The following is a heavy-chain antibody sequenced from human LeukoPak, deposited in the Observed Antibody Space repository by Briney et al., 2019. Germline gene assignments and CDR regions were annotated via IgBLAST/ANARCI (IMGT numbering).Heavy chain of an antibody. J-gene: IGHJ4*02. CDR3: ARDLHDFWSGYYLDY. Sequence: ASVKVSCKASGGTFSSYAISWVRQAPGQGLEWMGIINPSGGSTSYAQKFQGRVTMTRDTSTSTVYMELSSLRSEDTAVYYCARDLHDFWSGYYLDYWGQGTLVTVSS. D-gene: IGHD3-3*01. CDR2: INPSGGST. V-gene: IGHV1-46*01. CDR1: GGTFSSYA.